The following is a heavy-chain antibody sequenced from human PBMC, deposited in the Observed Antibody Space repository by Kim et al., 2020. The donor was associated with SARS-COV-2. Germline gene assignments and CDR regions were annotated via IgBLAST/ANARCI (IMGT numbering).Heavy chain of an antibody. CDR3: ARGRAYCGGDCYSDFDY. J-gene: IGHJ4*02. V-gene: IGHV1-8*01. Sequence: FQGRVTMTRNTSISTAYMELSSLRSEDTAVYYCARGRAYCGGDCYSDFDYWGQGTLVTVSS. D-gene: IGHD2-21*01.